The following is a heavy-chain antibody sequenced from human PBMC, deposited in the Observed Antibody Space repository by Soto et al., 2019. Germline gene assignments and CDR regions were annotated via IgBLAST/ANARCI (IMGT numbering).Heavy chain of an antibody. V-gene: IGHV4-30-2*01. D-gene: IGHD2-15*01. CDR3: ARGQVVAAQH. J-gene: IGHJ4*02. CDR2: IYHSGST. CDR1: GGSISSGGYS. Sequence: QLQLQESGSGLVKPSQTLSLTCAVSGGSISSGGYSWSWIRRPPGKGLEWIGYIYHSGSTYYNPSRNRRAPISAARSKNQFSRKLSSATAADTAVYYCARGQVVAAQHWGQGTPVTVSS.